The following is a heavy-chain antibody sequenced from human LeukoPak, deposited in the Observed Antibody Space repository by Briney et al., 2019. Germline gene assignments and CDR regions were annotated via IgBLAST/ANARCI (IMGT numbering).Heavy chain of an antibody. CDR1: GDSISSYY. CDR3: ARSERIIMILGGAFDI. J-gene: IGHJ3*02. V-gene: IGHV4-59*08. D-gene: IGHD3-22*01. CDR2: IYYSGST. Sequence: PSETPSLTCTVSGDSISSYYWSWIRQPPGKGMEWIGYIYYSGSTNYSPSLKSRVTISVDTSKKQFSLKLSSVTAADTAVYYCARSERIIMILGGAFDIWGQGTVVTVSS.